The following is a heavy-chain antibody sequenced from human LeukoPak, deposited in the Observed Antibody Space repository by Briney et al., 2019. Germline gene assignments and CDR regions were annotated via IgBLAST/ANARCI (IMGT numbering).Heavy chain of an antibody. D-gene: IGHD5-24*01. CDR1: GYSFTSYW. J-gene: IGHJ6*03. V-gene: IGHV5-51*01. CDR2: IYPGDSDT. CDR3: ARRAGRWLHSGREVYYYYMDV. Sequence: GESLKISCKGSGYSFTSYWIGWVRQMPGKGLEWMGIIYPGDSDTRYSPSFQGQVTISADKSISTAYLQRSSLKASDTAMYYCARRAGRWLHSGREVYYYYMDVWGKGTTITVYS.